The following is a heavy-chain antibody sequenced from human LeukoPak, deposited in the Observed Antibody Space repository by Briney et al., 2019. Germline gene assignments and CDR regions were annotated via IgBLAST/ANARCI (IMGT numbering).Heavy chain of an antibody. J-gene: IGHJ4*02. V-gene: IGHV3-21*01. D-gene: IGHD3-22*01. Sequence: GGSLRLSCAASGFTFSSYSMSWVRQAPGQGLEWISSISSSSGYIYYADSVKGRLTISRDNARNSLYLQMNSLRAEDTAVYYCARYTYDSSGYFRRGLDYWGQGTLVTVSS. CDR1: GFTFSSYS. CDR3: ARYTYDSSGYFRRGLDY. CDR2: ISSSSGYI.